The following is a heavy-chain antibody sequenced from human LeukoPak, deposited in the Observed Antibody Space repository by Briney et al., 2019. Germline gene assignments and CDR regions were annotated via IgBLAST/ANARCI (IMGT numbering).Heavy chain of an antibody. D-gene: IGHD3-10*01. J-gene: IGHJ5*02. CDR1: GYTFTSYA. CDR2: INAGNGST. V-gene: IGHV1-3*01. Sequence: GASVKVSCKASGYTFTSYAMHWVRQAPGRRLEWMGWINAGNGSTKYSQKFQGRVTMTRDTSTSTVYMELSSLRSEDTAVYYCARDRYYGSGSYIGPWGQGTLVTVSS. CDR3: ARDRYYGSGSYIGP.